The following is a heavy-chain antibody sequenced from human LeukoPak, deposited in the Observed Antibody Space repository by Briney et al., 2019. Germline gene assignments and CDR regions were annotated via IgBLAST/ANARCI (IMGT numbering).Heavy chain of an antibody. J-gene: IGHJ3*02. CDR3: AKVSLNMVNDAFDI. D-gene: IGHD4/OR15-4a*01. V-gene: IGHV3-30*02. CDR2: IRYDGSRK. Sequence: GGSLRLSCAASGFIFSSYGMHWVRQASDKGLEWVAFIRYDGSRKYYADSVKGRFTISRDNSKNTLYLQMNSLRAEDTAMYYCAKVSLNMVNDAFDIWGQGTMVSVSS. CDR1: GFIFSSYG.